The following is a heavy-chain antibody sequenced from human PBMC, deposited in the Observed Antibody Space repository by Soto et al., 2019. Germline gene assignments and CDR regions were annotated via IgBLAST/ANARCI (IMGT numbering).Heavy chain of an antibody. CDR2: IKQDGSEK. CDR3: ARDRGYCSGGSCYRDYYYYGMDV. V-gene: IGHV3-7*05. J-gene: IGHJ6*02. Sequence: GGSLRLPCAASGFTFSSYWMSWVRQAPGKGLEWVANIKQDGSEKYYVDSVKGRFTISRDNAKNSLYLQMNSLRAEDTAVYYCARDRGYCSGGSCYRDYYYYGMDVWGQGTTVTVSS. CDR1: GFTFSSYW. D-gene: IGHD2-15*01.